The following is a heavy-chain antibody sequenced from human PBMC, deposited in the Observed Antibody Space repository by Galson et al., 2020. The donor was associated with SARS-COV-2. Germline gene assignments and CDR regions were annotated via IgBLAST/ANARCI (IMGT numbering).Heavy chain of an antibody. CDR3: ARGIVVVPAAHHYYYGMDV. D-gene: IGHD2-2*01. J-gene: IGHJ6*02. CDR2: ISAYNGNT. Sequence: ASVKVSCKASGYTFTSYGISWVRQAPGQGLEWMGWISAYNGNTNYAQKLQGRVTMTTDTSTSTAYMELRSLRSDDTAVYYCARGIVVVPAAHHYYYGMDVWGQGTTVTVSS. CDR1: GYTFTSYG. V-gene: IGHV1-18*01.